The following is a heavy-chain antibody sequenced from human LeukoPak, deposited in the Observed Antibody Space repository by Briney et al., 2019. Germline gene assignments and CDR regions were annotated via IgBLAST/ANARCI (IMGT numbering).Heavy chain of an antibody. CDR3: AREAISTGAWYLDV. J-gene: IGHJ6*03. Sequence: GGSLRLSCAASGFTFTDYWMHWVRQAPGKGLVWVSRMDSGGSSTPYADPVKGRFTISRDNAKNTLYLQMNRLRAEDTGVYYCAREAISTGAWYLDVWGKGTTVTVSS. CDR2: MDSGGSST. D-gene: IGHD3-9*01. V-gene: IGHV3-74*03. CDR1: GFTFTDYW.